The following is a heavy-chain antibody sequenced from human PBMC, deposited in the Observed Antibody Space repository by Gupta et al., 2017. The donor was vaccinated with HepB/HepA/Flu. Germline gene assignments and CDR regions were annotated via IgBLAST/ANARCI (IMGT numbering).Heavy chain of an antibody. J-gene: IGHJ1*01. CDR3: ARHHVQVQLERVEYFQH. Sequence: QVQLQESGPGLVKPSETLSLPCPVSGGSISSYYWSWIRQPPGKGLEWIGYIYYSGSTNYNPSLKSRVTISVDTSKNQFSLKLSSVTAADTAVYYCARHHVQVQLERVEYFQHWGQGTLVTVSS. D-gene: IGHD1-1*01. V-gene: IGHV4-59*08. CDR2: IYYSGST. CDR1: GGSISSYY.